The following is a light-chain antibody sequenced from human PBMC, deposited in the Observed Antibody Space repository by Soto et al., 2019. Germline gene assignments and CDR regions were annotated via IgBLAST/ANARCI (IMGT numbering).Light chain of an antibody. V-gene: IGKV1-12*01. J-gene: IGKJ2*01. CDR2: SAS. CDR1: QNIIDC. Sequence: DIQMTQSPSSVSASVGDRVTISCRASQNIIDCLAWYQHKSGQAPKLLIHSASSLQSGVPSRFSGSGSGTDFTLTITSLQPEDFATYYCQQTNSFPRSFGQGTKLEVK. CDR3: QQTNSFPRS.